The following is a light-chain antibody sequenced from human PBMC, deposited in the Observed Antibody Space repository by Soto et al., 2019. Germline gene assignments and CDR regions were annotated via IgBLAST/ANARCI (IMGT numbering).Light chain of an antibody. CDR2: EVT. J-gene: IGLJ1*01. CDR1: RSDVGAYNY. V-gene: IGLV2-14*01. CDR3: SSFTSRFTFV. Sequence: QSALTQLASVSGSPGQSIAISCTGTRSDVGAYNYVSWYQQHPGKAPKLMISEVTNRPSGVSDRFSGSKSGNTASLTISGLQAEDEADYYCSSFTSRFTFVFGTGTKGTVL.